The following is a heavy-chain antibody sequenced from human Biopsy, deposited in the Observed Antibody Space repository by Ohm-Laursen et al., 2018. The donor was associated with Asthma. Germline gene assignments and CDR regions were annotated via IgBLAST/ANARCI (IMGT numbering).Heavy chain of an antibody. CDR3: ARVFEGSEWGPFYHFGLDV. J-gene: IGHJ6*02. Sequence: SLRLSCAASGFSFSDYYMTWMRQAPGKGLEWAPSISSSGSTTYPAESVKGRFTISRDNAQKSLFLQMGSLRAEDTAIYYCARVFEGSEWGPFYHFGLDVWGQGTTVAVSS. CDR1: GFSFSDYY. D-gene: IGHD5/OR15-5a*01. V-gene: IGHV3-11*01. CDR2: ISSSGSTT.